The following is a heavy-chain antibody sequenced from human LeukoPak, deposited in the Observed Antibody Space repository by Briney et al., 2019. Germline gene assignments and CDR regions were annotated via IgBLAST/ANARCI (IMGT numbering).Heavy chain of an antibody. CDR1: GGSISNSRYY. CDR3: ARMALRTIKADH. J-gene: IGHJ5*02. V-gene: IGHV4-39*01. D-gene: IGHD5-24*01. CDR2: LYYYGRT. Sequence: SETLSLTCTVSGGSISNSRYYWGWIRQPPGKGLEWIGSLYYYGRTSYNPSLKSRVTISLDTPKNQFSLTMSSVTAADTAVYFCARMALRTIKADHWGQGTLVTVSS.